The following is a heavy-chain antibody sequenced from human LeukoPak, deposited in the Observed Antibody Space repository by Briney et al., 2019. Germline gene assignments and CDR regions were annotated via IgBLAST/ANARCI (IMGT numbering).Heavy chain of an antibody. Sequence: PGRSLRLSCAASGFTFSSYGMHWVRQAPGKGLEWVAVIWYDGSNKYYADSVKGRFTISRDNYKNTLYLQMNSLRAEDTAVYYCARGRSGSYSDFDYWGQGTLVTVSS. CDR1: GFTFSSYG. CDR2: IWYDGSNK. J-gene: IGHJ4*02. D-gene: IGHD1-26*01. CDR3: ARGRSGSYSDFDY. V-gene: IGHV3-33*01.